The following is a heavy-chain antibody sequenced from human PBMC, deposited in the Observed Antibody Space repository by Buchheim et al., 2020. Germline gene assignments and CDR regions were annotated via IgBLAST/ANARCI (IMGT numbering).Heavy chain of an antibody. CDR3: AKVREETYYDSSGYEYYYYYYYMDV. V-gene: IGHV3-23*01. CDR1: GFTFSSYV. D-gene: IGHD3-22*01. Sequence: EVQLLESGGGLVQPGGSLRLSCAASGFTFSSYVMSWVRQAPGKGLGWVSAISGSGGSTYYADSVTGRFTISQDNSKNTLYLQINSLRAEDTAVYYCAKVREETYYDSSGYEYYYYYYYMDVWGKGTT. J-gene: IGHJ6*03. CDR2: ISGSGGST.